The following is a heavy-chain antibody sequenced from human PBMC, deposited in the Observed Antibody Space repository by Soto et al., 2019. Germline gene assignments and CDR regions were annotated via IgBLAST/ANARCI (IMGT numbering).Heavy chain of an antibody. V-gene: IGHV3-23*01. J-gene: IGHJ4*02. CDR1: GFTFSSYA. CDR3: ATITAPGNWIFDY. Sequence: EVQMLESGGDLVQPGGSLRLSCAASGFTFSSYAMSWVRQAPGKGLEWVSSISTSGHITYYADSVKGRFISSRGNSKSTLYLQMNSLRVEDTAVYYCATITAPGNWIFDYWGQGTLVTVSS. D-gene: IGHD6-13*01. CDR2: ISTSGHIT.